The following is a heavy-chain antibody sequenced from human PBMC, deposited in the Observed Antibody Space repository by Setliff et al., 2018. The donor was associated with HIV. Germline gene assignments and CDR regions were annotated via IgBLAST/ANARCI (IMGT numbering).Heavy chain of an antibody. V-gene: IGHV1-24*01. D-gene: IGHD2-2*01. CDR2: FDPEKSEK. J-gene: IGHJ6*03. Sequence: ASVKVSCKVSGHTLTELSMHWVRQAPGKGLEWMGGFDPEKSEKIYAQKLQGRVTITADTSTDTAYMELSSLRSEDTAVYYCATGVGVVPAARVNPYYYYYMDVWGKGTTVTVSS. CDR3: ATGVGVVPAARVNPYYYYYMDV. CDR1: GHTLTELS.